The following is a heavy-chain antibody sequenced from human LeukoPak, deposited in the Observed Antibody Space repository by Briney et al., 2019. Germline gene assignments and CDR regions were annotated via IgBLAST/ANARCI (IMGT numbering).Heavy chain of an antibody. J-gene: IGHJ4*02. CDR3: ARVHNEGSHYVY. D-gene: IGHD1-26*01. Sequence: ASVKVSCKASRYTFTGYYMHWVRQAPGQGLEWMGWISGYNGNTNYAQSLQGRVTMTTDTSTSTAYMELRSLRSDDTAVYYCARVHNEGSHYVYWGQGTLVTVSS. CDR1: RYTFTGYY. V-gene: IGHV1-18*04. CDR2: ISGYNGNT.